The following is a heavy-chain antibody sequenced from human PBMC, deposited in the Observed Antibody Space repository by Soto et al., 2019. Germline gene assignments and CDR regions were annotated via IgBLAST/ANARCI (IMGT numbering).Heavy chain of an antibody. V-gene: IGHV1-69*13. CDR1: GGTFSSYA. D-gene: IGHD6-19*01. Sequence: ASVKVSCKASGGTFSSYAISWVRQAPGQGLEWMGGIIPIFGTANYAQKFQGRVTITADESTSTAYMELSSLRSEDTAVYYCAAELVAVAGLDAFDIWGQGTMVTVSS. CDR2: IIPIFGTA. CDR3: AAELVAVAGLDAFDI. J-gene: IGHJ3*02.